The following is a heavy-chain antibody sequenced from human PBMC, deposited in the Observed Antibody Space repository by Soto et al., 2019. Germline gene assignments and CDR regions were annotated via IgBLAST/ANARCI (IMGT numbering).Heavy chain of an antibody. Sequence: HPGGSLRLSCAASGFTVSSNYMSWVRQAPGKGLEWVSVIYSGGSTYYADSVKGRFTISRDNSKNTLYLQMNRLRAEDTAVYYCAREGYDFWSGYYFGNMSYYYMDVWGKGTTVTVSS. D-gene: IGHD3-3*01. CDR2: IYSGGST. V-gene: IGHV3-66*01. J-gene: IGHJ6*03. CDR3: AREGYDFWSGYYFGNMSYYYMDV. CDR1: GFTVSSNY.